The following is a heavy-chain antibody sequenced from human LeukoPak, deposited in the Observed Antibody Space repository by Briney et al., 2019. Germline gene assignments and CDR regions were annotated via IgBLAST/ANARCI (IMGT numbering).Heavy chain of an antibody. D-gene: IGHD6-13*01. V-gene: IGHV3-9*01. J-gene: IGHJ4*02. CDR2: ISWNSGSI. CDR1: GFTFHDYA. Sequence: GWSLRLSCAACGFTFHDYALHGVGPAAAKGGAWVAGISWNSGSIGYADSVEGRFTNSRDNAKNSLYLQMNRLRAEDTALYYCAKDSSSWYCFDYWGQGTLVTVSS. CDR3: AKDSSSWYCFDY.